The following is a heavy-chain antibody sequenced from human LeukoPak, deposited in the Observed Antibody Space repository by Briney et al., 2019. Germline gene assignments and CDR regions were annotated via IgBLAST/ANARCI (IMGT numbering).Heavy chain of an antibody. V-gene: IGHV1-2*02. CDR2: INPNSGGT. CDR1: GYTFTGYY. J-gene: IGHJ3*02. CDR3: AKDPYGDYFAFDI. Sequence: GASVKVSCKASGYTFTGYYMHWVRQAPGQGLEWMGWINPNSGGTNYAQKFQGRVTMTRDTSISTAYMELSRLRSDDTAVYYCAKDPYGDYFAFDIWGQGTMVTVSS. D-gene: IGHD4-17*01.